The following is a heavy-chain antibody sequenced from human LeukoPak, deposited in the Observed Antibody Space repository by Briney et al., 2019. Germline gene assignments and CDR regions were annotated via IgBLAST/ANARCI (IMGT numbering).Heavy chain of an antibody. J-gene: IGHJ6*02. CDR3: AKDLEGWLGLRFVDYYYGMDV. V-gene: IGHV3-30*02. CDR1: GFTFSSYG. Sequence: GGSLRLSCAASGFTFSSYGMHWVRQAPGKGLEWVAFIRYDGSSKYYADSVKGRFTISRDNSKNTLYLQMNSLRAEDTAVYYCAKDLEGWLGLRFVDYYYGMDVWGQGTTVTVSS. D-gene: IGHD5-12*01. CDR2: IRYDGSSK.